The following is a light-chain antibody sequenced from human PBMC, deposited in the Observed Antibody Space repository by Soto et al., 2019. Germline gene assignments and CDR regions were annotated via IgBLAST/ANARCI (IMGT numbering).Light chain of an antibody. CDR1: SSDVGGYNF. CDR2: DVT. Sequence: QSVLTQPRSVSASPGQSVTISCTGTSSDVGGYNFVSWYQHHPGKAPKLMIYDVTKRPSGVPDRFAGSKSGNTASLTISGLQVEDEADYSCCSYAGTYTFIFGTGTKLTVL. J-gene: IGLJ1*01. CDR3: CSYAGTYTFI. V-gene: IGLV2-11*01.